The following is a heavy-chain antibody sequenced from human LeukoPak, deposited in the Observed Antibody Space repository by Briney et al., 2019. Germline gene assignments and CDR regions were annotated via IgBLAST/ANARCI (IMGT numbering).Heavy chain of an antibody. V-gene: IGHV5-51*01. J-gene: IGHJ4*02. CDR3: ARRDSGFEFFDY. CDR2: IYPGDSDT. CDR1: GXSFTNYC. D-gene: IGHD5-12*01. Sequence: HGESLKISSKGSGXSFTNYCIGWVRQMPGEGLEWMGIIYPGDSDTRYSPSFQGQVTISADKSISTAYLQWSSLKASDTAMYYCARRDSGFEFFDYWGQGTLVTVSS.